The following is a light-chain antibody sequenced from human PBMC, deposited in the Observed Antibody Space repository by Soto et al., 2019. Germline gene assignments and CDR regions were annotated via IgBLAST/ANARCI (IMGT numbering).Light chain of an antibody. CDR3: QQYYTPLRT. CDR1: QSVSYSSNTKNY. CDR2: WAS. V-gene: IGKV4-1*01. Sequence: DIVMTQSPASLALSLGERATINCKSSQSVSYSSNTKNYLACYQQNAGQPHKLLIYWASTRASGVPGRFSGSGSETDFTLTISSLQAEDVAVYYWQQYYTPLRTFGQGTKVEIK. J-gene: IGKJ1*01.